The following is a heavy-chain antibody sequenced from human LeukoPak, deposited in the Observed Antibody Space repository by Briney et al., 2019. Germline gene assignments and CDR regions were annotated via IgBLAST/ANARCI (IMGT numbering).Heavy chain of an antibody. CDR3: ARHKTGGTYPLDY. V-gene: IGHV4-59*08. CDR1: GGSMNTYF. CDR2: IHYSGST. Sequence: SETLSLTCTVSGGSMNTYFWSWIRQPPGKGLEWIGHIHYSGSTTYNPSLKGRVTISVDVSKNQFSLKLSSVAAADTAVYYCARHKTGGTYPLDYWGQGTLVTVSS. D-gene: IGHD1-26*01. J-gene: IGHJ4*02.